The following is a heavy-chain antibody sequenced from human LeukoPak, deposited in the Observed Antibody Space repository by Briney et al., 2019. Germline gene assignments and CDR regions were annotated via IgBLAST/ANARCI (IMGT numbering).Heavy chain of an antibody. D-gene: IGHD3-10*01. V-gene: IGHV1-46*01. CDR2: INPSGGST. J-gene: IGHJ5*02. Sequence: GASVKVSCKASEYTFTSYYMHWVRQAPGQGLEWMGIINPSGGSTSYAQKFQGRVTMTRDMSTSTVYMELSSLRSEDTAVYYCARGPGLLWFSSRRHNWFDPWGQGTLVTVSS. CDR3: ARGPGLLWFSSRRHNWFDP. CDR1: EYTFTSYY.